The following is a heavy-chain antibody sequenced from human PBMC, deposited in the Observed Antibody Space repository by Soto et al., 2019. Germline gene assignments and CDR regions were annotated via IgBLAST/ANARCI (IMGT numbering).Heavy chain of an antibody. CDR1: GFTFSGYA. CDR3: ERVPAASDTTAFYCVSKFFYFDY. D-gene: IGHD1-1*01. J-gene: IGHJ4*02. CDR2: ITSSGSFI. V-gene: IGHV3-21*01. Sequence: GGSLRLSCSASGFTFSGYAMSWVRQAPGKGLEWVSCITSSGSFIYYADSMKGRFTISRDDAKKSLYLQMNSLRAEDTAVYYCERVPAASDTTAFYCVSKFFYFDYWGRGTQVTVSS.